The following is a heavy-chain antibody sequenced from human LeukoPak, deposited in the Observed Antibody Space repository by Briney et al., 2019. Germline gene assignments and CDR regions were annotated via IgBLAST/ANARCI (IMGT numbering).Heavy chain of an antibody. D-gene: IGHD6-13*01. V-gene: IGHV1-2*02. J-gene: IGHJ4*02. CDR2: INPNSGGT. Sequence: ASVKVSCKASGYIFTDYYMHWVRQAPGQGLEWMGWINPNSGGTNYAQKFQGRVTMTRDTSISTAYMELSRLRSDDTAVYYCARDHQQQLVSYYSDYWGQGTLVTVSS. CDR3: ARDHQQQLVSYYSDY. CDR1: GYIFTDYY.